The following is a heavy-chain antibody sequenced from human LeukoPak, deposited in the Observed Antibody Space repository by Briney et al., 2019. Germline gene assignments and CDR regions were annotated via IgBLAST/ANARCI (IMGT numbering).Heavy chain of an antibody. V-gene: IGHV3-23*01. Sequence: GGSLRLSRAASGFTFSSYAMSWVRQAPGKGLEWVSAISGSGGSTYYADSVKGRFTISRDNSKNTLYLQMNSLRAEDTAVYYCANGIAAAVLPFDYWGQGTLVAVSS. J-gene: IGHJ4*02. CDR3: ANGIAAAVLPFDY. CDR1: GFTFSSYA. D-gene: IGHD6-13*01. CDR2: ISGSGGST.